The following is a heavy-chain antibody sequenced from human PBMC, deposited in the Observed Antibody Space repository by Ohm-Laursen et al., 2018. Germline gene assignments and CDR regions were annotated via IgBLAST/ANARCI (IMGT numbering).Heavy chain of an antibody. Sequence: SVKVSCKASGGTFSSYAISWVRQAPGQGLEWMGGIIPIFGTANYAQKFQGGVTITADESTSTAYMELNSLRAEDTAVYYCARGGQQQVEDYWGQGTLVTVSS. V-gene: IGHV1-69*13. CDR2: IIPIFGTA. D-gene: IGHD6-13*01. CDR3: ARGGQQQVEDY. J-gene: IGHJ4*02. CDR1: GGTFSSYA.